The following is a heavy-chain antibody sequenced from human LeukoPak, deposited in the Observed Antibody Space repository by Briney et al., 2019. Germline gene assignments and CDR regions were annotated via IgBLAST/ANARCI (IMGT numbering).Heavy chain of an antibody. D-gene: IGHD2-2*01. Sequence: PGGSLRLSCAASGLTFSSYGMSWVRQAPGKGLEWVSAISSTGGATYYADFVKGRFAISRDNPKNTLYLQMNSLRAEDTAVYYCAKDRQYCSSTSCLPYNWFDPWGQGTLVTVSS. V-gene: IGHV3-23*01. CDR2: ISSTGGAT. J-gene: IGHJ5*02. CDR3: AKDRQYCSSTSCLPYNWFDP. CDR1: GLTFSSYG.